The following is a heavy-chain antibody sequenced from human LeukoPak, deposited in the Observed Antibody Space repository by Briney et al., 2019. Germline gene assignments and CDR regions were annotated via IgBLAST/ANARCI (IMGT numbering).Heavy chain of an antibody. Sequence: GGSLRLSCAASGFTFSSYAMSWVRQAPGKGLEWVSAISGSGGSTYYADSVKGRFTISRDNSKNTLYLQMNSLKTEDTAVYYCTTDLYYDSSGYYYLDYWGQGTLVTVSS. V-gene: IGHV3-23*01. CDR1: GFTFSSYA. CDR2: ISGSGGST. J-gene: IGHJ4*02. D-gene: IGHD3-22*01. CDR3: TTDLYYDSSGYYYLDY.